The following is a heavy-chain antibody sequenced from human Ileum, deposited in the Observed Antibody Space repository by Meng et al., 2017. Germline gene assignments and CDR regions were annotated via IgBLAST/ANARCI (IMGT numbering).Heavy chain of an antibody. J-gene: IGHJ6*02. CDR2: IRSKTYGGAT. V-gene: IGHV3-49*03. Sequence: GESLKISCTASGFTFGDYAMSWFRQAPGKGLEWVGSIRSKTYGGATEYAASVRGRFTISRDDSKSIASLQMSSLRSEDTAVYYCSRAPYYCTGVSCYHYYYGMDVWGQGTAVTVSS. CDR1: GFTFGDYA. D-gene: IGHD2-15*01. CDR3: SRAPYYCTGVSCYHYYYGMDV.